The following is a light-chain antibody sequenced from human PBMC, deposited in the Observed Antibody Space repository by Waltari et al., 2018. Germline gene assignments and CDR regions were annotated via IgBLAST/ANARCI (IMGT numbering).Light chain of an antibody. J-gene: IGLJ1*01. CDR2: EVN. Sequence: QSALTQPLSASGSPAQSVTISCTGTSSDISTYDLVSWYQHQPGKPPRLIIYEVNKRPSGVPGRFSGSKSGNTASLTLAGLQVEDEADYYCTSYSTNNRQYVFGSGTKVTV. V-gene: IGLV2-8*01. CDR3: TSYSTNNRQYV. CDR1: SSDISTYDL.